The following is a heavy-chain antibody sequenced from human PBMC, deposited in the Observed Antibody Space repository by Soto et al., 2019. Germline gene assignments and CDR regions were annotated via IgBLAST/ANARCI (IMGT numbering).Heavy chain of an antibody. CDR1: GFTFSSYA. V-gene: IGHV3-23*01. CDR3: ANSITIFGVVTGYFDY. CDR2: ISGSGGST. Sequence: EVQLLESGGGLVQPGGSLRLSCAASGFTFSSYAMSWVRQAPGKGLEWVSAISGSGGSTYYADSVKGRFTISRDNSKNTLYLQLNSLRAEDTAVYYCANSITIFGVVTGYFDYWGQGTLVTVSS. J-gene: IGHJ4*02. D-gene: IGHD3-3*01.